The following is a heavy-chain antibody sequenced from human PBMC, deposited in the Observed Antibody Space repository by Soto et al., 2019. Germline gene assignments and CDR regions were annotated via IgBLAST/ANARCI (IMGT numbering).Heavy chain of an antibody. D-gene: IGHD6-13*01. CDR2: IYYSGST. J-gene: IGHJ5*02. CDR3: ARGSSWYNWFEP. V-gene: IGHV4-39*01. CDR1: GGSISSSSYY. Sequence: SETLSLTCTVSGGSISSSSYYWGWIRQPPGKGLEWIGSIYYSGSTYYNPSLKSRVTISVDTSKNQFSLKLSSVTAADTAVYYCARGSSWYNWFEPWGQGTLVTVSS.